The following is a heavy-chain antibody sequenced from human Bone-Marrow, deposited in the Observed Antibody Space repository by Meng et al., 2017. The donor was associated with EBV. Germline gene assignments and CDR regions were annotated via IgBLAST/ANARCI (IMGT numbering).Heavy chain of an antibody. CDR1: GGYIRSGSS. CDR3: AAGDYSDSSGYYQFDN. CDR2: IYHSWNT. J-gene: IGHJ4*02. V-gene: IGHV4-30-2*01. D-gene: IGHD3-22*01. Sequence: QLAVQEAGDALLKPSPTLPLTCAVSGGYIRSGSSWSWFRQPPGNGLEWIGYIYHSWNTYYNPSLKSRVTISVDTSKNQFSLKLSSMTAADTAVYYCAAGDYSDSSGYYQFDNWGQGTLVTVSS.